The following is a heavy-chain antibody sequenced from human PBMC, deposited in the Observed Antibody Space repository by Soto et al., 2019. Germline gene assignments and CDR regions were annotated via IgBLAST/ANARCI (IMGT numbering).Heavy chain of an antibody. CDR2: IIPILGIA. CDR3: ASYDILTGPGGY. Sequence: SVKVAFNASGGTVSIYTIGWVRHAPGQGLEWMGRIIPILGIANYAQKFQGRVTITADKSTSTAYMELSSMRSEDTAVYYCASYDILTGPGGYWGQGTLVTVSS. D-gene: IGHD3-9*01. J-gene: IGHJ4*02. V-gene: IGHV1-69*02. CDR1: GGTVSIYT.